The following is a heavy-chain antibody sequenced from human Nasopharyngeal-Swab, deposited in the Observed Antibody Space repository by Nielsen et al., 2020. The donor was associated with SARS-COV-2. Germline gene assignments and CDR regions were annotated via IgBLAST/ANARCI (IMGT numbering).Heavy chain of an antibody. CDR2: INHSGST. CDR3: ARGLSGIVPSPILGLEPYYSYYYMDV. D-gene: IGHD2-2*01. J-gene: IGHJ6*03. V-gene: IGHV4-34*01. Sequence: PGKGLEWIAEINHSGSTNYNPSLKSRVTISVDTSKNQFSLKLSSVTAADTAVYYCARGLSGIVPSPILGLEPYYSYYYMDVWGKGTTVTVSS.